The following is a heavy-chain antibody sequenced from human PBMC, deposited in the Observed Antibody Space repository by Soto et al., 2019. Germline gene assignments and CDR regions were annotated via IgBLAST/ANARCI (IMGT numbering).Heavy chain of an antibody. V-gene: IGHV2-5*02. CDR3: AHGSGWLSDY. CDR2: IYWDDDK. D-gene: IGHD6-19*01. Sequence: QITLKESGPPLVKPTQTLTLTCSFSGFSLSSPAVGVNWIRQPPGKALEWLALIYWDDDKQYSPSLRSRLTITKDTSKNQVVLTMTNMDPVDTATYYCAHGSGWLSDYWGQGTLVTVSS. CDR1: GFSLSSPAVG. J-gene: IGHJ4*02.